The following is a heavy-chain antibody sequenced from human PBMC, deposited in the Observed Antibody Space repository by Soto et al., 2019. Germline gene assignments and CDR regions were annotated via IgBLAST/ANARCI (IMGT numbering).Heavy chain of an antibody. Sequence: GGSLRLSCAASGFTFSSYAMSWVRQAPGKGLEWVSYISSSSSTTYYADSVKGRFTISRDNAKNSLYLQMNSLRDEDTAVYYCARAYYYDSSGYQDVWGQGTTVTVSS. J-gene: IGHJ6*02. CDR2: ISSSSSTT. CDR1: GFTFSSYA. D-gene: IGHD3-22*01. V-gene: IGHV3-48*02. CDR3: ARAYYYDSSGYQDV.